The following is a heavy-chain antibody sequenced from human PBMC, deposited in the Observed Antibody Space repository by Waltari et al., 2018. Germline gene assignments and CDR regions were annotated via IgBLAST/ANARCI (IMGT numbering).Heavy chain of an antibody. Sequence: QVQLQESGPGLVKPSETLSLTCAVSGYSISSGYYWGWIRQPPGKGLEWIGSIYHSGSTYYNPSLKSRVTISVDTSKNQFSLKLSSVTAADTAVYYCALGCSSTSCQGWFDPWGQGTLVTVSS. D-gene: IGHD2-2*01. J-gene: IGHJ5*02. CDR2: IYHSGST. CDR1: GYSISSGYY. V-gene: IGHV4-38-2*01. CDR3: ALGCSSTSCQGWFDP.